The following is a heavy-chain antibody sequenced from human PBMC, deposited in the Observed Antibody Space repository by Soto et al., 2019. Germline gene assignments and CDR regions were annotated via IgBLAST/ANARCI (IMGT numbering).Heavy chain of an antibody. CDR3: ARDLRWLRIFDI. Sequence: PSETLSLTCTVSGGSISSGGYYWSWIRQHPGKGLEWIGYIYYSGSTYYNPSLKSRVTISVDTSKNQFSLKLSSVTAADTAVYYCARDLRWLRIFDIWGQGTMVTVSS. V-gene: IGHV4-31*03. CDR2: IYYSGST. D-gene: IGHD5-12*01. CDR1: GGSISSGGYY. J-gene: IGHJ3*02.